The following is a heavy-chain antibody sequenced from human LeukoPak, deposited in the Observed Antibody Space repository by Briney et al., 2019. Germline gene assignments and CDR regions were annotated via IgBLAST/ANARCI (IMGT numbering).Heavy chain of an antibody. CDR2: IYHSGST. J-gene: IGHJ4*02. CDR1: GYPISSGYY. V-gene: IGHV4-38-2*02. CDR3: ARDSSPFDY. Sequence: SETLSLTCTVSGYPISSGYYWGWTRQPPGKGLEWIGSIYHSGSTYYNPSLKSRVTISLDTSKNQFSLKLSSVTAADTAVYYCARDSSPFDYWGQGTLVTVSS.